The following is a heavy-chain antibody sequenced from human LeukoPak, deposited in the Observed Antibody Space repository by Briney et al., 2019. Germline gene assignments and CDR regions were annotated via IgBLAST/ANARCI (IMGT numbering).Heavy chain of an antibody. V-gene: IGHV1-2*02. J-gene: IGHJ5*02. CDR3: ARDKLGLGELSLYDQ. D-gene: IGHD3-16*02. CDR1: GYTFTGYY. Sequence: ASVKVSCKASGYTFTGYYMHWVRQAPGQGLEWMGWMNPNSGGTKYAQKFQGRVTMTRDTSISTPYMELSRLRSDDTAMYYCARDKLGLGELSLYDQWGQGTLVTVFS. CDR2: MNPNSGGT.